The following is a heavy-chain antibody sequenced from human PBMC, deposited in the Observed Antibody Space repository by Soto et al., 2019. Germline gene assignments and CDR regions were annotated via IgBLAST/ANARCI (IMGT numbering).Heavy chain of an antibody. J-gene: IGHJ6*02. CDR1: GGTFSSYA. V-gene: IGHV1-69*13. CDR2: IIPIFGTA. Sequence: SVKVSCKASGGTFSSYAISWVRQAPGQGLEWMGGIIPIFGTANYAQKFQGRVTITADESTSTAYMELSSLRSEDTAVYYCAREGRAIVVVVAATPEVMDYYYGMDVWGQGTTVTVSS. CDR3: AREGRAIVVVVAATPEVMDYYYGMDV. D-gene: IGHD2-15*01.